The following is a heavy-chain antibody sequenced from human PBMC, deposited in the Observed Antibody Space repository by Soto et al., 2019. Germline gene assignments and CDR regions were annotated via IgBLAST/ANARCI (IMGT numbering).Heavy chain of an antibody. CDR3: AGDSHSPWNSVRGWFDP. CDR1: GGSVSSGDSYY. CDR2: IYYSGST. D-gene: IGHD1-7*01. V-gene: IGHV4-61*01. J-gene: IGHJ5*02. Sequence: PSETLSLTCTVSGGSVSSGDSYYWSWIRQPPGKGLEWIGYIYYSGSTEYSPTLKSRVTISLDTSKHQFSLRLRSVTAADTAVYYCAGDSHSPWNSVRGWFDPWGQGTLVTVSS.